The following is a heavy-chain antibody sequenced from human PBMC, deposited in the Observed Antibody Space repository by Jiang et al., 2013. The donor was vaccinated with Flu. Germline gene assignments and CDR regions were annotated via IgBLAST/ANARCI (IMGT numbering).Heavy chain of an antibody. Sequence: LQSGSELQKPGASVKVSCKASGYSFNNYGLHWVRQAPGQGLEWMGWINTNTGNPTYAQGFTGRFVLSLDTSVSTAFLQISSLKAADTAVYYCARDVDTTMVTRDYYYYGMDVWGQGTSVTVSS. V-gene: IGHV7-4-1*02. D-gene: IGHD5-18*01. CDR3: ARDVDTTMVTRDYYYYGMDV. J-gene: IGHJ6*02. CDR1: GYSFNNYG. CDR2: INTNTGNP.